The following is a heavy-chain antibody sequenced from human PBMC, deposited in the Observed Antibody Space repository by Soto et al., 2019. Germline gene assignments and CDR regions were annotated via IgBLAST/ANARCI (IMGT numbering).Heavy chain of an antibody. D-gene: IGHD6-6*01. CDR1: GFTFSSYG. J-gene: IGHJ4*02. Sequence: QVQLVESGGGVVQPGRSLRLSCAASGFTFSSYGMHWVRQAPGKGLEWVAVIWYDGSNKYYADSVKGRFTISRDNSKNTLYLQMNSLRAEDTAAYYCARGGVGQLGGYYFDYWGQGTLVTVSS. CDR3: ARGGVGQLGGYYFDY. V-gene: IGHV3-33*01. CDR2: IWYDGSNK.